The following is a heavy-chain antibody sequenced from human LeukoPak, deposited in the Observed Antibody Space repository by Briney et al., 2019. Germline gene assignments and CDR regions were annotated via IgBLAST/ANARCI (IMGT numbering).Heavy chain of an antibody. D-gene: IGHD2-15*01. CDR2: VNPNSGHT. CDR1: GYTFTSYD. V-gene: IGHV1-8*01. Sequence: ASVKVSCKDSGYTFTSYDINWVRQATGQGLEWMGWVNPNSGHTGYAQKFQGRVTMTRNTSISTAYMDLSSLRSEDTAVYYCARGAPGSYCSGGSCPYFDYWGQGTLVSVSS. J-gene: IGHJ4*02. CDR3: ARGAPGSYCSGGSCPYFDY.